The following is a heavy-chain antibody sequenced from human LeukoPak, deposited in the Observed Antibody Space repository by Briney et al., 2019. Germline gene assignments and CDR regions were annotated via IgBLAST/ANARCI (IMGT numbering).Heavy chain of an antibody. Sequence: GASVKVSCKASGGTFSSYAISWVRQAPGQGLEWMGRIIPILGIANYAQKFQGRVTMTEDTSTDTAYMELSSLRSEDTAVYYCATRLKTAYCGGDCSPPLAYYYYGMDVWGQGTTVTVSS. V-gene: IGHV1-69*04. J-gene: IGHJ6*02. CDR2: IIPILGIA. CDR3: ATRLKTAYCGGDCSPPLAYYYYGMDV. CDR1: GGTFSSYA. D-gene: IGHD2-21*02.